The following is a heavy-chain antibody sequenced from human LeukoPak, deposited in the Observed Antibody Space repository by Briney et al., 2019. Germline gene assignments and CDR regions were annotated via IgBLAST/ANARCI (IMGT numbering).Heavy chain of an antibody. J-gene: IGHJ4*02. CDR1: GTSITSYY. D-gene: IGHD3-22*01. CDR2: GHYSGNT. Sequence: SETLSLTCTVSGTSITSYYWNWIRQAPGQGPEWIGYGHYSGNTKYNPPLKSRVTISVDTSKNQFSLKLSSVTAADTAVYYCARQARGNYYDSSGLSLDYWGQGTLVTVSS. CDR3: ARQARGNYYDSSGLSLDY. V-gene: IGHV4-59*08.